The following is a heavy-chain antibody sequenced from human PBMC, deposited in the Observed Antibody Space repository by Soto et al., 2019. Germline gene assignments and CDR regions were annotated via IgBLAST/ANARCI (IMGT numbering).Heavy chain of an antibody. CDR3: THPGY. CDR2: IYWDDDK. CDR1: GFSLSTSGVG. Sequence: QITLKESGPTLVKPTQTLTLTCTFSGFSLSTSGVGVGWIRQPPGKALEWLALIYWDDDKRYSPSMKSRLTTIMETHKNYVFYTMTNMDSLDTASSYRTHPGYWGQGTLVTVSS. J-gene: IGHJ4*02. V-gene: IGHV2-5*02.